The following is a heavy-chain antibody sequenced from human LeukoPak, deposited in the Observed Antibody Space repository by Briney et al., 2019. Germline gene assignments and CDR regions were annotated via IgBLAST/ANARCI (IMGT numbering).Heavy chain of an antibody. CDR1: GGSISSYY. Sequence: SETLSLTCTVSGGSISSYYWSWIRQSPGKGLEWIGYIYYSGSTNYNPSLKSRVTISVDTSKNQFSLKLSSVTAADTAVYYCARSTMVRGVITTDAFDIWGQGTMVTVSS. J-gene: IGHJ3*02. CDR3: ARSTMVRGVITTDAFDI. V-gene: IGHV4-59*01. CDR2: IYYSGST. D-gene: IGHD3-10*01.